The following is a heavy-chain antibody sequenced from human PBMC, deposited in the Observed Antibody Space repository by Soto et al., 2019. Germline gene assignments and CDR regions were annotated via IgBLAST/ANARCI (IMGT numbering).Heavy chain of an antibody. V-gene: IGHV1-3*01. CDR2: INAGNGNT. D-gene: IGHD3-10*01. CDR1: GDTFTSYA. CDR3: AREIPDYGFDY. J-gene: IGHJ4*02. Sequence: ASVKASCKSSGDTFTSYAMHWVRQAPGQRLEWMGWINAGNGNTKYSQKFQGRVTITRDTSASTAYMELSSLRSEDTAVYYCAREIPDYGFDYWGQGTLVTVSS.